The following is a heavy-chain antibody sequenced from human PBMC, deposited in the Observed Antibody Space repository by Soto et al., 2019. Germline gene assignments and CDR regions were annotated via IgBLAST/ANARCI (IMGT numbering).Heavy chain of an antibody. CDR2: IYPGDSDT. D-gene: IGHD3-10*01. Sequence: GESLKISCKGSGYSFTSYWIGWVRQMPGKGLEWMGIIYPGDSDTRYSPSFQGQVTISADKSISTAYLQWSSLKASDTAMYYCARLSRITMVRGVISPGEIGHQLDYWGQGTLVTVSS. V-gene: IGHV5-51*01. J-gene: IGHJ4*02. CDR1: GYSFTSYW. CDR3: ARLSRITMVRGVISPGEIGHQLDY.